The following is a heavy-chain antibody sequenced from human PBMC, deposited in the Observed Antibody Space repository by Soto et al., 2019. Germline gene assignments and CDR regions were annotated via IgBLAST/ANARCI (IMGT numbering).Heavy chain of an antibody. CDR3: VRAPNAVVVTAVPDFDS. V-gene: IGHV4-31*03. CDR2: IYYSGST. J-gene: IGHJ4*02. D-gene: IGHD2-21*02. Sequence: SETLSLTCTVSGGSVNTGSYYWSWIRQQPGKGLEWIGYIYYSGSTYYNPSLESRVTMLVDTSKNQFSLKLAPVTAADTAVYYCVRAPNAVVVTAVPDFDSWGPGTLVTVSS. CDR1: GGSVNTGSYY.